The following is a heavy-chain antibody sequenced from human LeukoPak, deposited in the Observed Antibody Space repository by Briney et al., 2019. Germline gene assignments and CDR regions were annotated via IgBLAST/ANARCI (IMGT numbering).Heavy chain of an antibody. D-gene: IGHD3-9*01. Sequence: ASVKVSCKTSGYSFTNYGINWVRQATGQGLEWMGWMSPNSGKTGYAQKFQGRVTMTKNTSMSTAYMELSSLTSEDTAVYYCARGRESSKLTSGFQSFDWLSDSFDLWGQGTIVTVSS. CDR3: ARGRESSKLTSGFQSFDWLSDSFDL. CDR1: GYSFTNYG. J-gene: IGHJ3*01. CDR2: MSPNSGKT. V-gene: IGHV1-8*01.